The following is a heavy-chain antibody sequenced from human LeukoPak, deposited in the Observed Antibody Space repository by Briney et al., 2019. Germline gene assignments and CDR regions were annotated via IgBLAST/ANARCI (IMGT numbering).Heavy chain of an antibody. V-gene: IGHV3-30*02. D-gene: IGHD1-26*01. CDR3: AKDFGGSYYRGAALDI. Sequence: GGSLRLSCAVSGFTFSSYGMHWVRQAPGKGLEWVAFIRYDGSNKYYADSVKGRFTISRDNSKNTLYLQMNSLRAEDTAVYYCAKDFGGSYYRGAALDIWGQGTMVIVSS. CDR2: IRYDGSNK. J-gene: IGHJ3*02. CDR1: GFTFSSYG.